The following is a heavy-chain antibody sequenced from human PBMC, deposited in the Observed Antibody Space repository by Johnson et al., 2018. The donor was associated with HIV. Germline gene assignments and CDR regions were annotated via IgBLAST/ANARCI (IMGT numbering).Heavy chain of an antibody. V-gene: IGHV3-7*05. Sequence: VQLVESGGGLVQPGGSLRLSCVASGFMFSDYWMTWVRQAPGKGLEWMANIKQDGSEKYYLDSVKGRFTISRDNAKSSLYLQMNSLRAEDTALYYCAKDCVGVWWSRAFDIWGQGTMDTVSS. J-gene: IGHJ3*02. CDR1: GFMFSDYW. CDR3: AKDCVGVWWSRAFDI. CDR2: IKQDGSEK. D-gene: IGHD2-21*01.